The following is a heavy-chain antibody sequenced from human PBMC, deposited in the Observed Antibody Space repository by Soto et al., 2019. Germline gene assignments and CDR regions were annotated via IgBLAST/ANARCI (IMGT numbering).Heavy chain of an antibody. Sequence: PSETLCLTCSVSGVSITSSSYYWGWIRQPPGKALEWIGTVYYSESTYYNPSLESRVTISVDTSKNQFSLKVSSVTVADTAVYYCARLGGYCSSTSCYGYYGMDVWGQGTTVTVSS. CDR1: GVSITSSSYY. CDR2: VYYSEST. D-gene: IGHD2-2*01. V-gene: IGHV4-39*01. CDR3: ARLGGYCSSTSCYGYYGMDV. J-gene: IGHJ6*02.